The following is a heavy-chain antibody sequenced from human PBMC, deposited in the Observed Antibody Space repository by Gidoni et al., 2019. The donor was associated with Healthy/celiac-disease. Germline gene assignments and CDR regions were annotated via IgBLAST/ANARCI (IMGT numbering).Heavy chain of an antibody. D-gene: IGHD6-6*01. CDR2: MSWNSGSI. CDR3: AKGYGSSSSFYYYYMDV. Sequence: EVQLVDSGGGLVQPCRSLRLSCAASGFTFYDYAMHWVRQAPGKGLAWVSGMSWNSGSIGYADSVKGRFTISRENAKNSLYLQMNSLRAEDTALYYCAKGYGSSSSFYYYYMDVWGKGTTVTVSS. CDR1: GFTFYDYA. J-gene: IGHJ6*03. V-gene: IGHV3-9*01.